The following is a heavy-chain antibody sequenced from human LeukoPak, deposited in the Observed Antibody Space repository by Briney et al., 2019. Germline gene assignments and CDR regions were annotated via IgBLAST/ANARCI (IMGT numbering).Heavy chain of an antibody. Sequence: PGGSLRLSCAASGFTFSSYAMHWVRQAPGKGLEYVSAITSNGDKTYYGNSVKGRFTISRDNSKNTLYLQMGSLGIEDVAVYYCARGGANTLFDYWGQGTLVIVSS. D-gene: IGHD1-26*01. CDR1: GFTFSSYA. V-gene: IGHV3-64*01. CDR3: ARGGANTLFDY. CDR2: ITSNGDKT. J-gene: IGHJ4*02.